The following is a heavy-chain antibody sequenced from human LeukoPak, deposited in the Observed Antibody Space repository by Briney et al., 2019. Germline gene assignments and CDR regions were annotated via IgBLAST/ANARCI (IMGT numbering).Heavy chain of an antibody. Sequence: AGGSLRLSCAASGFTFSSYGMHWVRQAPGKGLEWVAFIRYDGSNKYYADSVKGRFTISRDNSKNTLYLQMNSLRAEDTAVYYCAKDLAVFASYYDSSGYDYWGQRTLVTVS. D-gene: IGHD3-22*01. CDR2: IRYDGSNK. CDR1: GFTFSSYG. V-gene: IGHV3-30*02. J-gene: IGHJ4*02. CDR3: AKDLAVFASYYDSSGYDY.